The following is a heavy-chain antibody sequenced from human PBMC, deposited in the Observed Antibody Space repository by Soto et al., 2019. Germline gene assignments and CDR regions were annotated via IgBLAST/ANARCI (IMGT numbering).Heavy chain of an antibody. J-gene: IGHJ4*02. CDR3: AKDRFAKTYYYDSSGYPFDY. Sequence: GGSLRLSCAASGFTFSSYAMSWVRQAPGKGLEWVSAISGSGGSTYYADSVKGRFTISRDNSKNTLYLQMNSLRAEDTAVYYCAKDRFAKTYYYDSSGYPFDYWGQGTLVTVSS. CDR2: ISGSGGST. D-gene: IGHD3-22*01. V-gene: IGHV3-23*01. CDR1: GFTFSSYA.